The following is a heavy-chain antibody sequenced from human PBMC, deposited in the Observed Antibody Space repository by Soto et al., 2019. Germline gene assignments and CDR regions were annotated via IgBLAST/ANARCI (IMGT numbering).Heavy chain of an antibody. J-gene: IGHJ4*02. CDR1: GFSFSAYA. CDR2: ISGRGDTT. D-gene: IGHD6-19*01. CDR3: AKVQIAVAANGDGFDY. V-gene: IGHV3-23*01. Sequence: EVQLLDSGGGLVQPGGSLRLSSAASGFSFSAYAMSWVRQAPGKGLEWVSSISGRGDTTYYADSVKGRFTISRDNSKNAMYLQMSTLRADDTAVYFCAKVQIAVAANGDGFDYWGQGTQVTVSS.